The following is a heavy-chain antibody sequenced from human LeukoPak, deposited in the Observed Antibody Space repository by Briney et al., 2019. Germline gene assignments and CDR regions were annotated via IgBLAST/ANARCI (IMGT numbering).Heavy chain of an antibody. CDR3: ATEALTGY. Sequence: ASVKVSCKASGYTFTSYGISWVRQAPGQGLEWMGIINPSGGSTSYAQKFQGRVTMTEDTSTDTAYMELSSLRSEDTAVYYCATEALTGYWGQGTLVTVSS. V-gene: IGHV1-46*01. CDR2: INPSGGST. J-gene: IGHJ4*02. CDR1: GYTFTSYG.